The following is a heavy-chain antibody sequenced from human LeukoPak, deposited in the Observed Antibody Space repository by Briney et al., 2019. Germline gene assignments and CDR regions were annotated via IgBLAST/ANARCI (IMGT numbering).Heavy chain of an antibody. CDR3: ARGGGGGYFYHYMDV. D-gene: IGHD3-10*01. CDR2: TNPANDNF. CDR1: GYTFTRYG. V-gene: IGHV1-18*01. Sequence: GASVKVSCTASGYTFTRYGISWVRQAPGQGLEWMGWTNPANDNFNYGQDFQGRVTMTTDTSTSTAYMELRSLRSDDTAVYYCARGGGGGYFYHYMDVWGKGTTVTVSS. J-gene: IGHJ6*03.